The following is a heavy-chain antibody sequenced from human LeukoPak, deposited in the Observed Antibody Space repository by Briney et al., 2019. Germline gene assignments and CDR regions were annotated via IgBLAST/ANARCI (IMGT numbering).Heavy chain of an antibody. V-gene: IGHV3-48*01. J-gene: IGHJ5*02. D-gene: IGHD2-8*01. CDR1: GFTFSSYS. CDR2: ISSSSSTI. CDR3: ASLDCTNGVCYGFDP. Sequence: GGSLRLSCAASGFTFSSYSMNSVRQAPGKGLEWVSYISSSSSTIYYADSVKGRFTISRDNAKNSLYLQMNSLRAEDTAVYYCASLDCTNGVCYGFDPWGQGTLVIVSS.